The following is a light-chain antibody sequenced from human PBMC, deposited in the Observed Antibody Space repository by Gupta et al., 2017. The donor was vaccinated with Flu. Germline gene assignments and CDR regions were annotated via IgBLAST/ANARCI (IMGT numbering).Light chain of an antibody. J-gene: IGLJ3*02. CDR1: SSDVGGYNY. CDR3: SSYAGSNNLV. V-gene: IGLV2-8*01. Sequence: TSSDVGGYNYVSWYQQHPGKAPKLMIYEVSKRPSGVPDRFSGSKSGNTASLTVSGLQAEDEADYYCSSYAGSNNLVFGGGTKLTVL. CDR2: EVS.